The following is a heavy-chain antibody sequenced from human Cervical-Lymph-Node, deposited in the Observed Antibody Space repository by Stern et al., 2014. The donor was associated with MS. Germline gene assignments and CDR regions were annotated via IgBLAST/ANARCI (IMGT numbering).Heavy chain of an antibody. D-gene: IGHD6-13*01. CDR2: IYYSGST. J-gene: IGHJ4*02. Sequence: QVQLQESGPGLVKPSQTLSLTCTVSGGSISSGGYYWSWIRQHPGKGLEWIGYIYYSGSTYYNPSLKSRVTISVDTSKNQFSLKLSSVTAADTAVYYCARGMSSSSWYYFDYWAREPWSPSPQ. CDR1: GGSISSGGYY. CDR3: ARGMSSSSWYYFDY. V-gene: IGHV4-31*03.